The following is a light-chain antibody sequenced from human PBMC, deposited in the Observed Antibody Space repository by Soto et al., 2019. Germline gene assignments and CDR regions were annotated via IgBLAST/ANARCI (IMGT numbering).Light chain of an antibody. CDR1: QSVSSN. J-gene: IGKJ1*01. V-gene: IGKV3-15*01. CDR3: QQYNNWLWT. CDR2: GAS. Sequence: EIGMTQSPATLSVSPGERATLSCRASQSVSSNLAWYQQKPGQAPRLLIYGASTRATGIPARFSGSGSGTEFTLTISSLQSEDFAVYYCQQYNNWLWTFGQGTKVDI.